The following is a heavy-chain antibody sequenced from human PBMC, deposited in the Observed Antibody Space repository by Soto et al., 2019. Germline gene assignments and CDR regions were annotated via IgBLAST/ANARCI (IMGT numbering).Heavy chain of an antibody. V-gene: IGHV4-31*03. Sequence: SETLSLTSTVTGDSITSGGYYWSWIRQHPGKGLEWLGYIYGSGGSGSTLYNPSLKSRITLSVDTSKTQFSLNLSSVTVADTAVYFCARKQAGYFSGIDYCGQGTLVTAP. J-gene: IGHJ4*02. CDR3: ARKQAGYFSGIDY. D-gene: IGHD2-2*03. CDR2: IYGSGGSGST. CDR1: GDSITSGGYY.